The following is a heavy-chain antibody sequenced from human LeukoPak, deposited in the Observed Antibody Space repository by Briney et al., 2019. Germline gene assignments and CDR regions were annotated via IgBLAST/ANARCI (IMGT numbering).Heavy chain of an antibody. CDR3: AKDKWNDVTYFDY. V-gene: IGHV3-23*01. D-gene: IGHD1-20*01. J-gene: IGHJ4*02. CDR2: ISVIGGKT. Sequence: GGSLRLSCAASGFSFSSYYVNWVRQAPGKGLEWASGISVIGGKTYYADSVKGRFTISRDNSKNTLYLQMNSLRAEDTAVYYCAKDKWNDVTYFDYWGQGTLVTVSS. CDR1: GFSFSSYY.